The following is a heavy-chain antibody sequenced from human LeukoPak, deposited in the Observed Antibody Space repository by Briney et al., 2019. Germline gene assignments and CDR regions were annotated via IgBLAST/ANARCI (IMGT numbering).Heavy chain of an antibody. Sequence: SETLSLTCTVSGGSISSYYWSWIRQPPGKGLEWIGYIYYSGSTNYNPFLKSRVTISVDTSKNQFSLRLTSVTAADTALYFCANRVLRSGTGAFDIWGLGTVVVVSS. V-gene: IGHV4-59*08. CDR3: ANRVLRSGTGAFDI. CDR2: IYYSGST. J-gene: IGHJ3*02. D-gene: IGHD1-1*01. CDR1: GGSISSYY.